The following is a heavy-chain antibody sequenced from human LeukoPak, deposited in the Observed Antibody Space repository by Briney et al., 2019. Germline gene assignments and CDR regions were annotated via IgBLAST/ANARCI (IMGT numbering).Heavy chain of an antibody. CDR3: ARIVRRDGYNLDY. CDR2: ISYSGST. CDR1: GFSINSYY. D-gene: IGHD5-24*01. Sequence: SETLSLTCTVSGFSINSYYWTWIRQPPGKGLEWIGYISYSGSTNYNPYLKSRVTISVDTSKNQFSLKLNSVTAADTAVYYCARIVRRDGYNLDYWGQGALVTVSS. J-gene: IGHJ4*02. V-gene: IGHV4-59*08.